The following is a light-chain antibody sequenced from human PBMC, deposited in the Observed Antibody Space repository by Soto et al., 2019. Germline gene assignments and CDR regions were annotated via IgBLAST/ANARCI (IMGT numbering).Light chain of an antibody. J-gene: IGKJ1*01. CDR1: QSISTS. CDR3: QHHNTYPRT. V-gene: IGKV1-5*03. CDR2: KAY. Sequence: DIQMTQSPSTLSASVGDRVTVTCRASQSISTSLAWYQQKPGKAPKLLIYKAYNLESGVPSRFSGSGSGTESTLTISSLQPNHFATNYYQHHNTYPRTFGQGTTVEIK.